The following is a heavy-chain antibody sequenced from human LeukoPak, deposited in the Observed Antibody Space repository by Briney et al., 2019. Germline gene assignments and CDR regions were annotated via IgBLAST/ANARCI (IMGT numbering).Heavy chain of an antibody. CDR2: INPSGGST. J-gene: IGHJ4*02. D-gene: IGHD6-19*01. CDR1: VYTFTSYY. Sequence: ASVNLSCKSSVYTFTSYYIHWVTQARAQGREGMAIINPSGGSTSCTQNSQRRVTMTRDTYTSTVYMELSSPRSEDTRVYYCVRVDELDRSGWYFSDWGQGTLVTVSS. CDR3: VRVDELDRSGWYFSD. V-gene: IGHV1-46*01.